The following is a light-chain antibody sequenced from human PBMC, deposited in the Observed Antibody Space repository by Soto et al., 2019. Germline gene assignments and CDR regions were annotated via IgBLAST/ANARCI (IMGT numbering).Light chain of an antibody. CDR3: SSYTRNTALV. CDR2: EVT. CDR1: SVDIGPYDY. J-gene: IGLJ1*01. V-gene: IGLV2-14*01. Sequence: QSALTQPASVSGSPGQSITISCTGTSVDIGPYDYVSWYQQHPGKAPKLMIYEVTNRPSGVSHRFSGSKSGSTASLTISGLQAEDEADYYCSSYTRNTALVFGPGTKVTV.